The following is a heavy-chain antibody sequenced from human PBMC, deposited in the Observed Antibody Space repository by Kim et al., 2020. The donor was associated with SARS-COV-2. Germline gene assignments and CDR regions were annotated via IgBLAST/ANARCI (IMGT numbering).Heavy chain of an antibody. J-gene: IGHJ4*02. Sequence: GGSLRLSCAASGFTFSSYSMNWVRQAPGKGLEWVSSISSSSSYIYYADSVKGRFTISRDNAKNSLYLQMNSLRAEDTAVYYCARGGVWRWPHSGRGYYFDYWGQGTLVTVSS. CDR1: GFTFSSYS. CDR3: ARGGVWRWPHSGRGYYFDY. V-gene: IGHV3-21*01. D-gene: IGHD3-10*01. CDR2: ISSSSSYI.